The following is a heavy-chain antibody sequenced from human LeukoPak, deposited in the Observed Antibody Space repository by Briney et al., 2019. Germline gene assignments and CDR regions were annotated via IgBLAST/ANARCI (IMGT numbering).Heavy chain of an antibody. J-gene: IGHJ4*02. Sequence: GGSLRLSCAASGFTVSSNYMSWVRQAPRKGLEWVSLIYSGGSTYYADSVKGRFTISRDNSKNTLYLQMNSLRAEDTAVYYCATGYSSVYYFDYWGQGTLVTVSS. CDR1: GFTVSSNY. CDR2: IYSGGST. D-gene: IGHD6-19*01. V-gene: IGHV3-66*01. CDR3: ATGYSSVYYFDY.